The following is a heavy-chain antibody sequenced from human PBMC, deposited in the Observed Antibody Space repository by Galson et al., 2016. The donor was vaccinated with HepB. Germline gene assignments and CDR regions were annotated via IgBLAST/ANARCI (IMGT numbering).Heavy chain of an antibody. CDR2: IKQDGSEK. CDR3: ASGVRQQLVGYYYYAMDV. D-gene: IGHD6-13*01. Sequence: SLRLSCAASGFTFTNYWMSWVRQAPGKGLEWVANIKQDGSEKYYVDSVTGRFTISRDNAKNSLYLQMSSLRVEDTAIYYCASGVRQQLVGYYYYAMDVWGKGTTVTVSS. V-gene: IGHV3-7*01. J-gene: IGHJ6*04. CDR1: GFTFTNYW.